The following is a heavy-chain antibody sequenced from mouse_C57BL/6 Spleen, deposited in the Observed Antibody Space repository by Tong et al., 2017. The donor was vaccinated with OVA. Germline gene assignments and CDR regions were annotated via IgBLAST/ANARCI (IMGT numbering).Heavy chain of an antibody. CDR3: AMAITTVVATDYAMDY. V-gene: IGHV1-82*01. J-gene: IGHJ4*01. Sequence: VQLQESGPELVKPGASVKISCKASGYAFSSSWMNWVKQRPGKGLEWIGRIYPGDGDTNYNQKFKGKATLTVDKSSSTAYMQLSSLTSEDSAVYYCAMAITTVVATDYAMDYWGQGTSVTVSS. D-gene: IGHD1-1*01. CDR1: GYAFSSSW. CDR2: IYPGDGDT.